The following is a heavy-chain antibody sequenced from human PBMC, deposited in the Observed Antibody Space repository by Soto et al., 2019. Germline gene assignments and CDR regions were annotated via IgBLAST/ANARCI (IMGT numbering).Heavy chain of an antibody. CDR3: ARGGDNSPWYYAV. V-gene: IGHV4-59*11. Sequence: SETLSLTCTVSGGSISTHYWTWIRQPPGKGLEWVGYIFYNGRTIYNPSLGSRVTKSVDTTKSQLSLKLRSVTAADTAVYYWARGGDNSPWYYAVWGQGTLVTVSS. D-gene: IGHD3-3*01. CDR2: IFYNGRT. J-gene: IGHJ4*02. CDR1: GGSISTHY.